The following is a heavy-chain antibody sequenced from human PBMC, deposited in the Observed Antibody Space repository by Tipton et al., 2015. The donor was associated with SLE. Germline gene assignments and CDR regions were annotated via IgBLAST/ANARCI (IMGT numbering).Heavy chain of an antibody. Sequence: TPPLLCTVSGGSISSSSYYWGWIRQPPGKEPEWIGSIYYSGSTYYTPSLKSRVTAAVATSKNQFSLKLSSVTAADTAVYYCAREVDLEWIHDLWGQGTLVTVSS. V-gene: IGHV4-39*02. D-gene: IGHD3-3*01. J-gene: IGHJ5*02. CDR1: GGSISSSSYY. CDR2: IYYSGST. CDR3: AREVDLEWIHDL.